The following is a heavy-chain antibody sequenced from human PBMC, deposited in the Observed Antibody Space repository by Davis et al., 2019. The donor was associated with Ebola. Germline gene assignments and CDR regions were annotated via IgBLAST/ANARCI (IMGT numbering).Heavy chain of an antibody. CDR1: GYTFTSYA. Sequence: AASVKVSCKASGYTFTSYAMHWVRQAPGQRLEWMGWINAGNGNTKYSQKFQGRVTITRDTSASTAYMELSSLRSGDSAVYYCARGPFAVGPTVLYFQHWGQGTLVTVSS. CDR3: ARGPFAVGPTVLYFQH. J-gene: IGHJ1*01. V-gene: IGHV1-3*01. D-gene: IGHD1-26*01. CDR2: INAGNGNT.